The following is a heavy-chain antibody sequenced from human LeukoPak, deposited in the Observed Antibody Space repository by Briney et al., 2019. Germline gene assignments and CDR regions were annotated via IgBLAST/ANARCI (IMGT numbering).Heavy chain of an antibody. CDR2: FDPEDGET. Sequence: ASVKVSCKVSGYTLTELSMHWVRQAPGKGLEWMGGFDPEDGETIYAQKFQGRVTTTEDTSTDTAYMELSSLRSEDTAVYYCATVGPGIAAAGGDYWGQGTLVTVSS. D-gene: IGHD6-13*01. J-gene: IGHJ4*02. CDR3: ATVGPGIAAAGGDY. CDR1: GYTLTELS. V-gene: IGHV1-24*01.